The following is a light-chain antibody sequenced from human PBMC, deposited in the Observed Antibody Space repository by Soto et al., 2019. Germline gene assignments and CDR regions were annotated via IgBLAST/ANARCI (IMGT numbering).Light chain of an antibody. CDR2: ENN. V-gene: IGLV1-51*02. CDR3: AACDSSLSIWM. J-gene: IGLJ3*02. CDR1: SSNFGNNF. Sequence: QSVLTQPPSVSAAPGQMVTISCSGSSSNFGNNFVSWYQHLPGTAPKVLIYENNKRPSGIPDRFSGSKSGTSATLGITGLQTGDEADYHCAACDSSLSIWMFGGGTKVTVL.